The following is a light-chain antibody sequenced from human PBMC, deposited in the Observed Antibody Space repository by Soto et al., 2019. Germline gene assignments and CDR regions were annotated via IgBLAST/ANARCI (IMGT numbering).Light chain of an antibody. J-gene: IGLJ1*01. CDR2: TVT. CDR1: SSDIGGYNY. Sequence: QSALTQPRSVSGARGQSVTISCTGTSSDIGGYNYVSWYQQHPGKAPKLMIYTVTKRPSGVPDRFSGSKSDNTAYLTISGLQADDEADYYCCSYAGSSSYVFGTGTKVTVL. V-gene: IGLV2-11*01. CDR3: CSYAGSSSYV.